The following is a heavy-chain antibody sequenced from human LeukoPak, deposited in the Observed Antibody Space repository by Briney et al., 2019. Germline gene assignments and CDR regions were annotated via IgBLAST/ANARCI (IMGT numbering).Heavy chain of an antibody. V-gene: IGHV3-20*04. D-gene: IGHD2-2*01. CDR3: ARAPITSPFYFDY. Sequence: GSLRLSRTASGFAFAEHGMSWVRQVPAKGLEGVSGINWSGGSTGNPYRSRARFTVSRDNAKTSLYLPMDSLRAEDTALYYCARAPITSPFYFDYWGQGTLVTVSS. CDR2: INWSGGST. CDR1: GFAFAEHG. J-gene: IGHJ4*02.